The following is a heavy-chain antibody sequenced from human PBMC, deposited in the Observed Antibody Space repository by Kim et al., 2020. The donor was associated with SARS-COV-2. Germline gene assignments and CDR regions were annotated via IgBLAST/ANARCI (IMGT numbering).Heavy chain of an antibody. Sequence: YADSVKGRFTISRDNAENSLSLQMNSRRAEDTAVYYCARDGANSGSYQFDYWGQGTLVTVSS. CDR3: ARDGANSGSYQFDY. D-gene: IGHD1-26*01. V-gene: IGHV3-21*01. J-gene: IGHJ4*02.